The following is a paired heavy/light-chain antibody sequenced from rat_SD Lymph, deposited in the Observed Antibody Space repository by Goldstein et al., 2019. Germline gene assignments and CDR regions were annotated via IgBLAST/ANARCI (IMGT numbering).Light chain of an antibody. CDR2: GTS. V-gene: IGKV4S18*01. Sequence: EIVLTQSPTTMAASPGEKVTLNCLASSSISYMNWYQQKSGASPKLWIYGTSNLPSGVPNRFSGSGSGTSYSLTITSMEAEDVATYYCLQLSSYPFTFGSGTKLEIK. CDR3: LQLSSYPFT. J-gene: IGKJ4*01. CDR1: SSISY.
Heavy chain of an antibody. CDR2: IRNKANGYTI. D-gene: IGHD1-2*01. Sequence: EVKLLESGGGLVQPGGSMRLSCAASGFTFTDFYMYWIRQPAGKAPEWVGFIRNKANGYTIEYNPSVKGRFTISRDNTQNMFYLQMNTLRADDTATYYCAADYSYNFDYWGQGVMVTVSS. CDR1: GFTFTDFY. CDR3: AADYSYNFDY. V-gene: IGHV7-7*01. J-gene: IGHJ2*01.